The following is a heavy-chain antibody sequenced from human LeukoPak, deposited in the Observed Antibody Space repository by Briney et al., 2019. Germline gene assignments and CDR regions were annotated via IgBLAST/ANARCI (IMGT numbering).Heavy chain of an antibody. J-gene: IGHJ4*02. CDR2: ISSNGGST. CDR1: GFTFSSYA. V-gene: IGHV3-64*01. Sequence: GGSLRLSCAASGFTFSSYAMHWVRQAPGKGLEYVSAISSNGGSTYYANSVKGRFTISRDNSKNTLYLQMGSLRAEDMAVYYCARNIDLLNYFDYWGQGTLVTVSS. D-gene: IGHD3-9*01. CDR3: ARNIDLLNYFDY.